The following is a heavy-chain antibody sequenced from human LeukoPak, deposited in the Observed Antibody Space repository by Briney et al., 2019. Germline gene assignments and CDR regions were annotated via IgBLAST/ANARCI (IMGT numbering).Heavy chain of an antibody. CDR1: GGSFSSGSYY. D-gene: IGHD5-18*01. V-gene: IGHV4-61*02. CDR2: IYTSGST. CDR3: ARVSGYSYGGNDY. Sequence: SETLSLTCTVSGGSFSSGSYYWSWIRQPAGKGLEWIGRIYTSGSTNYNPSLKSRVTISVDTSKNQFSLKLSSVTAADTAVYYCARVSGYSYGGNDYWGQGTLVTVSS. J-gene: IGHJ4*02.